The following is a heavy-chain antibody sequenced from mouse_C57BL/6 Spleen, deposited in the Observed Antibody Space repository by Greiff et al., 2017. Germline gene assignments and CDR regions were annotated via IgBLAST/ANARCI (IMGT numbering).Heavy chain of an antibody. V-gene: IGHV1-59*01. D-gene: IGHD3-2*02. CDR2: IDPSDSST. J-gene: IGHJ2*01. CDR1: GYTFTSYW. Sequence: VQLQQPGAELVRPGTSVKLSCKASGYTFTSYWMHWVKQRPGQGLEWIGVIDPSDSSTNYNQQFKGKAPLTVDTSSSTAYMQLSSLTSEDSAVYYCARSLDSSGFFDYWGQGTTLTVSS. CDR3: ARSLDSSGFFDY.